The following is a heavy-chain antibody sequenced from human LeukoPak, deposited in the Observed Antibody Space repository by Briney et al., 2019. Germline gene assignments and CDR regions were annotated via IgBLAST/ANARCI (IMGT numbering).Heavy chain of an antibody. V-gene: IGHV3-7*01. D-gene: IGHD1-7*01. CDR2: MKQDGSEK. CDR1: GFTFSSHW. J-gene: IGHJ4*02. CDR3: ARDLLDWNYYFDY. Sequence: GGSLRLSCAASGFTFSSHWMSWVRQAPGKGLEWVANMKQDGSEKYYVDSVKGRFAISRDNAKNSLYLQMNSLRAEDTAVYHCARDLLDWNYYFDYWGQGTLVTVSS.